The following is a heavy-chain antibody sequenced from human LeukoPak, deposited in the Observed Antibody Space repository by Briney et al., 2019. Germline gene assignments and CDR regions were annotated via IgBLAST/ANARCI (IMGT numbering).Heavy chain of an antibody. CDR3: ARDQYSRSWYFVSPGGY. V-gene: IGHV3-21*04. Sequence: PGGSLRLSCAASGFTFRSYSLNWVRQAPGKGLEWVSSISTSSIYIYNADSVKGRFTISRDNARNSLFLQMNSLRAEDTALYYCARDQYSRSWYFVSPGGYWGQGTLVTVSS. D-gene: IGHD6-13*01. CDR1: GFTFRSYS. J-gene: IGHJ4*02. CDR2: ISTSSIYI.